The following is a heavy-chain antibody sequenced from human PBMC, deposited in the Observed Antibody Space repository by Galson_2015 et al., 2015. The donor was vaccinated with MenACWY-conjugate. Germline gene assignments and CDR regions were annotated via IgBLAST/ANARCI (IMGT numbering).Heavy chain of an antibody. J-gene: IGHJ6*03. Sequence: SLRLSCAASGFTFGDYGMNWVRQAPGKGLEWVGFIRSKAYGETTDYAASVRGRFTISRDDSNSITYLQMNSLKTEDTAIYYCTRACTTTRWTPSNYFYYMDVWGIGTTVTVSS. CDR3: TRACTTTRWTPSNYFYYMDV. V-gene: IGHV3-49*04. CDR1: GFTFGDYG. D-gene: IGHD2-2*01. CDR2: IRSKAYGETT.